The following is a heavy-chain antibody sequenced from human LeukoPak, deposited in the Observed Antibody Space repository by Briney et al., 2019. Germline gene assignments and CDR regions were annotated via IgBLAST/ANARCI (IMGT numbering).Heavy chain of an antibody. Sequence: GGSLRLSCAASGFTFSSYAMHWVRQAPGKELEWGAVISYDGSNKYYADSVKGRFTISRDNSKNTLYLQMNSLRAEDTAVYYCASQPRIAAAGPVDYWGQGTLVTVSS. V-gene: IGHV3-30*04. J-gene: IGHJ4*02. D-gene: IGHD6-13*01. CDR1: GFTFSSYA. CDR3: ASQPRIAAAGPVDY. CDR2: ISYDGSNK.